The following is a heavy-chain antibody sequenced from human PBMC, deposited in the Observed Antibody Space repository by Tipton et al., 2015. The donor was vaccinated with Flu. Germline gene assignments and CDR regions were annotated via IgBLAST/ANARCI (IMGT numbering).Heavy chain of an antibody. CDR3: AKSGLAMTGELRYYYFYYAMDV. Sequence: SLRLSCAASGFTFSSYAMTWVRQAPGKGLEWVSAISGSGGGTYYADSVKGRFTISRDSSKNMVYLQKSSLRAEDTAVYYCAKSGLAMTGELRYYYFYYAMDVWGQGTTVTVSS. V-gene: IGHV3-23*01. D-gene: IGHD6-19*01. J-gene: IGHJ6*02. CDR2: ISGSGGGT. CDR1: GFTFSSYA.